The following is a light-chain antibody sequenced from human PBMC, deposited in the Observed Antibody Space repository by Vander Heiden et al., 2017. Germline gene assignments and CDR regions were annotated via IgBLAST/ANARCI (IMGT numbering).Light chain of an antibody. CDR2: DDN. J-gene: IGLJ2*01. CDR3: QVWDGGSDLLVV. Sequence: SYVLTQPPSVSVAPGQTASITCGGRGIESKSVQWYQQRPGQAPLLVVYDDNDRPSGIPERFSGSNSGNTATLIITGVEAGDEGDYFCQVWDGGSDLLVVFGGGTKLTVL. CDR1: GIESKS. V-gene: IGLV3-21*02.